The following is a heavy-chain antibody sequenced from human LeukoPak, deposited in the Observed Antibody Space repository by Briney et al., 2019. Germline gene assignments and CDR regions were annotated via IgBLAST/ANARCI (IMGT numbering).Heavy chain of an antibody. CDR3: ARDLWGAGGY. D-gene: IGHD1-26*01. J-gene: IGHJ4*02. V-gene: IGHV4-59*01. CDR1: GGSISSYY. Sequence: SETLSLTCTVSGGSISSYYWSWIRQPPGKGLEWLGYIYYSGSTNYNPSLKSRVTISVDTSKNQFSLKLSSVTAADTAVYYCARDLWGAGGYWGQGTLVTVSS. CDR2: IYYSGST.